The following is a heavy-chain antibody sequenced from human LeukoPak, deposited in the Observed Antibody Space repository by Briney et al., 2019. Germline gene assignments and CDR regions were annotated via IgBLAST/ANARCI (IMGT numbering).Heavy chain of an antibody. CDR3: TKDKRRSADDAFDI. CDR1: GFTVSSYA. Sequence: GGSLRLSCTASGFTVSSYAMSWVRQAPGKGLEWASSMGGSGGSIYYADSVKGRFTISRDNFKNTLYLQMNSLRAEDMALYYCTKDKRRSADDAFDIWGQGTVVIVSS. D-gene: IGHD6-13*01. J-gene: IGHJ3*02. CDR2: MGGSGGSI. V-gene: IGHV3-23*01.